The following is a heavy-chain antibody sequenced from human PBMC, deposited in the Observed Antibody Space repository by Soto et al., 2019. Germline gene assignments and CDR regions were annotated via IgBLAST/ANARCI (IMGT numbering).Heavy chain of an antibody. CDR2: IITYNGNT. CDR1: GYTFSSYA. V-gene: IGHV1-18*01. J-gene: IGHJ4*02. Sequence: QVQLVQSGAEAKKPGASVKVSCKASGYTFSSYAISWVRQAPGQGLEWMGWIITYNGNTNYAQKLQGRVTMTTDTSTTSAYMDLWSLRSDDTAVYYCARTGPPVDYWGQGTLVTVSS. CDR3: ARTGPPVDY.